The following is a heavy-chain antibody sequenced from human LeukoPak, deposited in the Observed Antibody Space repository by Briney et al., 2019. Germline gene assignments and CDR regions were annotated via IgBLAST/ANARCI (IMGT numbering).Heavy chain of an antibody. Sequence: SVKVSCKASGYTFTSYGINWVRQAPGQGLEWMGRIIPILGVANYAQKFQARVTITADKSTSTAYMELSSLRSEDTAVYYCARDTTTLTAHFDYWGQGTLVTVSS. J-gene: IGHJ4*02. CDR1: GYTFTSYG. CDR3: ARDTTTLTAHFDY. CDR2: IIPILGVA. D-gene: IGHD4-11*01. V-gene: IGHV1-69*04.